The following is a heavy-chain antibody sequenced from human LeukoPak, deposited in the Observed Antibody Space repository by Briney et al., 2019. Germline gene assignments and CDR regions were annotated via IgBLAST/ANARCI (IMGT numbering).Heavy chain of an antibody. CDR2: IAYDGSRA. Sequence: HAGGSLRLSCAGSGFTFGGYGMHWFRQTPGEGLEWVAVIAYDGSRAFYADSVKGRFTISRDNSKNTMSVQMDDLRAEDTAVYYCTRYNNDHFDYWGQGTLVTVSS. CDR3: TRYNNDHFDY. CDR1: GFTFGGYG. D-gene: IGHD1-14*01. V-gene: IGHV3-33*01. J-gene: IGHJ4*02.